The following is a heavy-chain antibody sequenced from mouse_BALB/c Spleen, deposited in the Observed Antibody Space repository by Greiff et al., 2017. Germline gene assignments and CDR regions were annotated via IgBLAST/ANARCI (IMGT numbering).Heavy chain of an antibody. Sequence: EVKLVESGPGLVKPSQSLSLTCTVTGYSITSDYAWYWIRQFPGNKLEWMGYLSYSGSTSYNPTLKSRTSITRDTSKNQFFLQLNSVTTEDTATSYCAREYGNYSYWYFDVWGAGTPVTVSS. J-gene: IGHJ1*01. CDR1: GYSITSDYA. D-gene: IGHD2-10*02. CDR3: AREYGNYSYWYFDV. CDR2: LSYSGST. V-gene: IGHV3-2*02.